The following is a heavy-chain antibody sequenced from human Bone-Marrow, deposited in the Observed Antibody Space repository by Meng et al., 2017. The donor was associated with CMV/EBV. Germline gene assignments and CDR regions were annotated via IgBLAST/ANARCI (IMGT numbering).Heavy chain of an antibody. Sequence: VRWVEAGGGLVQPGGALRLSCAVSGFTLTRYWMHWVREVPGKGLEWVSRIDIDGRDITYADSVRGRFSISRDDAKNTLYLQMNSLRIEDTAVYYCARGVAETLGWEMGYWGQGTLVTVSS. V-gene: IGHV3-74*03. J-gene: IGHJ4*02. D-gene: IGHD1-26*01. CDR1: GFTLTRYW. CDR3: ARGVAETLGWEMGY. CDR2: IDIDGRDI.